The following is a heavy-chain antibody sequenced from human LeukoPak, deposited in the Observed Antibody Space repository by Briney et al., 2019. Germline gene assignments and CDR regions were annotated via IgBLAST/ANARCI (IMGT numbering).Heavy chain of an antibody. Sequence: GGSLRLSCAASGFTFSSYDMHWVRQATGKGLEWVSAIGTAGDTYYPGSVKGRFTISRENAKNSLYLQMNSLRAGDTAVYYCARVPQYYDFWSGYGYYYYGMDVWGQGTTVTVSS. J-gene: IGHJ6*02. D-gene: IGHD3-3*01. V-gene: IGHV3-13*01. CDR2: IGTAGDT. CDR3: ARVPQYYDFWSGYGYYYYGMDV. CDR1: GFTFSSYD.